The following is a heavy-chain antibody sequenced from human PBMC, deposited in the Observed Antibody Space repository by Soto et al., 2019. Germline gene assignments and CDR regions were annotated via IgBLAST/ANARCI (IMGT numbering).Heavy chain of an antibody. V-gene: IGHV1-18*01. CDR2: ISAYNGNT. Sequence: QVQLVQSGAEVKKPGASVKVSCKASGYTFTSYGISWVRQAPGQGLEWMGWISAYNGNTNYAQKLQGRVTMTTDTSXIXXYMEQKSLISDDTAVYYGARADVVVVPAYYYSMDVWGQGTTVTVSS. CDR1: GYTFTSYG. CDR3: ARADVVVVPAYYYSMDV. J-gene: IGHJ6*02. D-gene: IGHD2-2*01.